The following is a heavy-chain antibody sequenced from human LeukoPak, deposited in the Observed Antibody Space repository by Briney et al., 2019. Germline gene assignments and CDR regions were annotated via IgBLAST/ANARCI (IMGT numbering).Heavy chain of an antibody. J-gene: IGHJ4*02. CDR3: ASYPNYGSGSYYRDY. Sequence: ASVKVSCKASAYTFTGHYMHWVRQAPGQGLEWMGWINPNSGGTNYAQKFQGRVTMTRDTSISTAYMELSRLRSDDTAVYYCASYPNYGSGSYYRDYWGQGTLVTVSS. D-gene: IGHD3-10*01. V-gene: IGHV1-2*02. CDR2: INPNSGGT. CDR1: AYTFTGHY.